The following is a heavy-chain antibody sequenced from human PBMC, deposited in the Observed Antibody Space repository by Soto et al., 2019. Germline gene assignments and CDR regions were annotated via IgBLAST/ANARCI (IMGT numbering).Heavy chain of an antibody. D-gene: IGHD3-3*01. CDR3: ATRITVFGLLIPPFDP. Sequence: SETMSLTCAVYGGSVNVYYWNWIRQPPGKGLEWIGEINHTGGTHYNPSLKSRVTMSVDTSKNQFSLRLSSVTAADTAIYYCATRITVFGLLIPPFDPWGQGTQVTVSS. CDR2: INHTGGT. V-gene: IGHV4-34*01. CDR1: GGSVNVYY. J-gene: IGHJ5*02.